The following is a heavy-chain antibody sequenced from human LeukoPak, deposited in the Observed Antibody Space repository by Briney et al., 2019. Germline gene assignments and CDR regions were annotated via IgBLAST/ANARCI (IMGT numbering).Heavy chain of an antibody. Sequence: PGRSLRLSCAASGFTFSSYGMHWVRQAPGKGREWVAVISYDGSNKYYADSVKGRFTISRDNSKNTLYLQMNSLRAEDTAVYYCAKGDRGYSYGPDYWGQGTLVTVSS. CDR1: GFTFSSYG. D-gene: IGHD5-18*01. V-gene: IGHV3-30*18. CDR2: ISYDGSNK. J-gene: IGHJ4*02. CDR3: AKGDRGYSYGPDY.